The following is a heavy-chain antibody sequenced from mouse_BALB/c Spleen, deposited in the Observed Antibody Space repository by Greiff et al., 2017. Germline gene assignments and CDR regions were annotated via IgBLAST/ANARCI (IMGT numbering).Heavy chain of an antibody. V-gene: IGHV1-54*01. D-gene: IGHD1-1*01. CDR2: INPGSGGT. CDR3: ASTGVAKDYAMDY. CDR1: GYAFTNYL. Sequence: QVQLQQSGAELVRPGTSVKVSCKASGYAFTNYLIEWVKQRPGQGLEWIGVINPGSGGTNYTEKFKGKATLTADKSSSTAYMQLSSLTSDDSAVYFCASTGVAKDYAMDYWGQGTSVTVSS. J-gene: IGHJ4*01.